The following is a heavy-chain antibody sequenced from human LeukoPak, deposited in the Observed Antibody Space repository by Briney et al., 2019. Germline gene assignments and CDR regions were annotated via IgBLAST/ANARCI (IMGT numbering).Heavy chain of an antibody. D-gene: IGHD1-26*01. CDR3: AKSGSYTNWFDP. V-gene: IGHV3-23*01. CDR1: GFTFSSYA. J-gene: IGHJ5*02. Sequence: PGGSLRLSCAASGFTFSSYAMSWVRQAPGKGLEWVSAISGSGGSTYYADSGKGRSTISRDNSKNTLYLQMNSLRAEDTAVYYCAKSGSYTNWFDPWGQGTLVTVSS. CDR2: ISGSGGST.